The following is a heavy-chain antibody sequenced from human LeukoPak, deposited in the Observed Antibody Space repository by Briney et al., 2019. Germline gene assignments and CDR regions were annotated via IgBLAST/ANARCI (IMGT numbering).Heavy chain of an antibody. D-gene: IGHD6-13*01. CDR2: IYYSGST. V-gene: IGHV4-59*01. J-gene: IGHJ6*03. CDR3: ARDLEIAAAGPYYYYMDV. CDR1: SGAMSRYY. Sequence: PSETLSLICSVWSGAMSRYYGIETRQPPGKGLEWIGYIYYSGSTNYNPSLKSRVTISVDTSKNQFSLKLSSVTAADTAVYYCARDLEIAAAGPYYYYMDVWGKGTTVTVSS.